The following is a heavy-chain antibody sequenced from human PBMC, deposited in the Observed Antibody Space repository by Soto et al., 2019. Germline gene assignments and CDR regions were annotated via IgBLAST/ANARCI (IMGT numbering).Heavy chain of an antibody. Sequence: EVQLLESGGGLVQPGGSLRLSCAASGFTFSSYAMSWVRQAPGKGLEWVSAISGSGGSTYYADSVKGRFTISRDNSKNTLYLQMNSLRAEDTAVYYCATHSGSYVHYGMDVWGQGTTVTVSS. J-gene: IGHJ6*02. CDR2: ISGSGGST. D-gene: IGHD1-26*01. CDR1: GFTFSSYA. V-gene: IGHV3-23*01. CDR3: ATHSGSYVHYGMDV.